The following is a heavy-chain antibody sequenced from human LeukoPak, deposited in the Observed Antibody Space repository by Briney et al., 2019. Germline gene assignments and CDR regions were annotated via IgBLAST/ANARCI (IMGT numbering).Heavy chain of an antibody. Sequence: PSETLSLTCAVYGGSFSGYYWSWIRQPPGKGLEWIGEINHSGSTNYNPSPKSRVIISEDPSKHQFSLKLTSVTAADTAVYYCATLPTGDYAPSRYYYYGMDVWGQGTTVTVSS. V-gene: IGHV4-34*01. CDR1: GGSFSGYY. CDR2: INHSGST. J-gene: IGHJ6*02. D-gene: IGHD4-17*01. CDR3: ATLPTGDYAPSRYYYYGMDV.